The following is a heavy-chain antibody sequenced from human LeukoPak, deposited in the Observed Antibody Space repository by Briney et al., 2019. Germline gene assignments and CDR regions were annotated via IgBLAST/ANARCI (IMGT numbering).Heavy chain of an antibody. D-gene: IGHD3-22*01. CDR1: GGSISRYY. J-gene: IGHJ4*02. Sequence: TSETLSLTCTVSGGSISRYYWSWIRQHPGKGLEWIGYIYYSGSTYYNPSLKSRVTISVDTSKNHFSLRLSSVTAADTAVYYCASGHGAYDNSGYFDYWGQGTLVTVSS. CDR3: ASGHGAYDNSGYFDY. CDR2: IYYSGST. V-gene: IGHV4-59*06.